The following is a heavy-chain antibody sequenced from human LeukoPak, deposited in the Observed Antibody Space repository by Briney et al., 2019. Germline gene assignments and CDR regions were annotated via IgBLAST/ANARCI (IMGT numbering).Heavy chain of an antibody. CDR1: GGSISSYY. Sequence: SETLSLTCTVSGGSISSYYWSWIRQPPGKGLEWIGYIYYSGSTNHNPSLKSRVTISVDTSKNQFSLKLSSVTAADTAVYYCATYAPDDYGDYVYYWGQGTLVTVSS. J-gene: IGHJ4*02. D-gene: IGHD4-17*01. V-gene: IGHV4-59*01. CDR2: IYYSGST. CDR3: ATYAPDDYGDYVYY.